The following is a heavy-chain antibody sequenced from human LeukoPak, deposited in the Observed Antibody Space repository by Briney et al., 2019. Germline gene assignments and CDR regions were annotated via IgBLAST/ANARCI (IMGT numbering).Heavy chain of an antibody. CDR2: IYYSGST. CDR1: GGSISSYY. D-gene: IGHD3-22*01. J-gene: IGHJ4*02. CDR3: ARVTGYMIEDYFDY. Sequence: SETLSLTCTVSGGSISSYYWSWIRQPPGKGLEWIGYIYYSGSTNYKPSLKGRVTISVETSKNQFSLKLRSVTAADTAVYYCARVTGYMIEDYFDYWGQGTLVTVSS. V-gene: IGHV4-59*01.